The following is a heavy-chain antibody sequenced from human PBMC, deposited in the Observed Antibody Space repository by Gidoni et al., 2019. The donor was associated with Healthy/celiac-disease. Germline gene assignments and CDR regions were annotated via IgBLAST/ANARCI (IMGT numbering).Heavy chain of an antibody. CDR2: INHSGST. V-gene: IGHV4-34*01. CDR3: ARAATIYSYGLDY. J-gene: IGHJ4*02. CDR1: GGSFSGYY. D-gene: IGHD5-18*01. Sequence: QVQLQQWGAGLLKPSETLSLTCTVYGGSFSGYYWSWIRQPPGKGLEWIGEINHSGSTNYNPSLKSRVTISVDTSKNHFSLKLSSVTAADTAVYYCARAATIYSYGLDYWGQGTLVTVSS.